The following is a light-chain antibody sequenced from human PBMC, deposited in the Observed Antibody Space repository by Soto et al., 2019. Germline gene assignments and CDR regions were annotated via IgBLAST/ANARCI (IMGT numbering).Light chain of an antibody. CDR3: SSYTSSSTLYV. V-gene: IGLV2-14*01. J-gene: IGLJ1*01. Sequence: QSVLTQPASVSGSPGQSITISRTGTSSDVGGYSYVSWYQQHPGKAPKLMIYEVSNRPSGVSNRFSGSKSGNTASLTISGLQAEDEADYYCSSYTSSSTLYVFGTGTKVTVL. CDR2: EVS. CDR1: SSDVGGYSY.